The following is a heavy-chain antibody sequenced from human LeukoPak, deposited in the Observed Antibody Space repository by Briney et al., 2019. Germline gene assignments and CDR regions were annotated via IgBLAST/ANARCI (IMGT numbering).Heavy chain of an antibody. CDR3: ALLTTVTSYYFDY. Sequence: KPSETLSLTCTVSGGSISSYYWSWLRQPPGKGLEWIGYISYSGSTNYNPSLKSRVTMSVDTSKNHFSLNLSSVTAADTAVYYCALLTTVTSYYFDYWGQGTLVTVSS. D-gene: IGHD4-17*01. CDR2: ISYSGST. V-gene: IGHV4-59*01. CDR1: GGSISSYY. J-gene: IGHJ4*02.